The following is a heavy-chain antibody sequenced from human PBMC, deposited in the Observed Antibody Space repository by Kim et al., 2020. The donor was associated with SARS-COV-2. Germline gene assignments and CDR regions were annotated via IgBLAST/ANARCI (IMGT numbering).Heavy chain of an antibody. J-gene: IGHJ6*02. V-gene: IGHV3-33*01. D-gene: IGHD5-12*01. CDR1: GFTFGNYA. CDR2: IWYDGTDR. CDR3: ARAIQGYSPDHYYYGMDV. Sequence: GGSLRLSCAASGFTFGNYAMHWVRQAPGKGLEWVAVIWYDGTDRYYADSMKGRITISRDNSRNTVVLQMNSLRAEDTAIYFCARAIQGYSPDHYYYGMDVWGQGTTVIVSS.